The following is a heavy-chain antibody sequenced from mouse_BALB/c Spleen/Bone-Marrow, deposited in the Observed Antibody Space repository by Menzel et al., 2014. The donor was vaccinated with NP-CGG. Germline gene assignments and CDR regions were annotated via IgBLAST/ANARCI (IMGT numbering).Heavy chain of an antibody. D-gene: IGHD2-10*01. J-gene: IGHJ2*01. CDR2: INSNGGST. V-gene: IGHV5-6-3*01. CDR3: ARSQAYYGNYFVY. CDR1: GFTFSSYG. Sequence: VQLKASGGGLVKPGGSLKLSCTASGFTFSSYGMSWVRQTPDKRLELVATINSNGGSTYYPDSVKGRFTISRDNAKNTLYLQMSSLKSEDTAMYYCARSQAYYGNYFVYWVRGTTLTASS.